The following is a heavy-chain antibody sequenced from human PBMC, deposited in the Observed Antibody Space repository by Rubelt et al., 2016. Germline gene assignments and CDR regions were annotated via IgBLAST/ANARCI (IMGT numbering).Heavy chain of an antibody. J-gene: IGHJ3*02. CDR2: IYHSGST. CDR3: ARLQTGATLDAFDI. CDR1: GYSISNGYY. D-gene: IGHD1-26*01. V-gene: IGHV4-38-2*02. Sequence: QVQLQESGPGLVKPSETLSLTCSVSGYSISNGYYWGWIRQPPGKGLEWIGSIYHSGSTYYNPSLKSRVTISVDTSKKQFSLKRSFVTAADTAVYYCARLQTGATLDAFDIWGQGTMVTVSS.